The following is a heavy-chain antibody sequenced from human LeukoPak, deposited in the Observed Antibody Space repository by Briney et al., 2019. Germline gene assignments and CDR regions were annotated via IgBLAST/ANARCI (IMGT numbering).Heavy chain of an antibody. J-gene: IGHJ4*02. CDR1: GGSISSGGYY. CDR2: IYYSGST. D-gene: IGHD3-10*01. CDR3: ARGGYYGSGSYSN. Sequence: SETLSLTCTVSGGSISSGGYYWRWIRQHPGKGLEWIGYIYYSGSTYYNPSLKSRVTISVDTSKNQFSLKLSSVTAADTAVYYCARGGYYGSGSYSNWGQGTLVTVSS. V-gene: IGHV4-31*03.